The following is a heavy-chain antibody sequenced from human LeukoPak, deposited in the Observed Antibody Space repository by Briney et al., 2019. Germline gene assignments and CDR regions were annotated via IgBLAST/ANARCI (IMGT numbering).Heavy chain of an antibody. CDR1: GDSISSYS. CDR2: IFNSGSA. CDR3: ARGSGCSSSSCHAGEFDH. Sequence: SETLSLTCTVSGDSISSYSWNWIRQPAGEGLEWIGHIFNSGSANYNPSLKSRVTMSVDTSKNQFSLNLTSVTAADTAVYYCARGSGCSSSSCHAGEFDHWGQGTLVTVSS. J-gene: IGHJ4*02. D-gene: IGHD2-2*01. V-gene: IGHV4-4*07.